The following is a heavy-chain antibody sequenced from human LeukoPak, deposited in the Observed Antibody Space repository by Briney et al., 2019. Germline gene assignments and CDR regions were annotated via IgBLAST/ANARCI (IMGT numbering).Heavy chain of an antibody. CDR2: ISGSGGST. CDR1: GFTFSSYA. CDR3: AKAREDYYDSSGFFDY. J-gene: IGHJ4*02. V-gene: IGHV3-23*01. D-gene: IGHD3-22*01. Sequence: GGSLRLSCAASGFTFSSYAMSWVRQAPGKGLEWVSAISGSGGSTYYADSVKGRFTISRDNSKNTLYLQMNSLRAEDTAVYYCAKAREDYYDSSGFFDYWGQGTLVTVSS.